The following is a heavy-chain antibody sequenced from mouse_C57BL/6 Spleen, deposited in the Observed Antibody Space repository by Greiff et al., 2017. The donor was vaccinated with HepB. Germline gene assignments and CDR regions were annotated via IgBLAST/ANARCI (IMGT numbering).Heavy chain of an antibody. CDR3: ARYDGYSYWYFDV. CDR1: GFTFTDYY. J-gene: IGHJ1*03. Sequence: EVKLMESGGGLVQPGGSLSLSCAASGFTFTDYYMSWVRQPPGKALEWLGFIRNKANGYTTEYSASVKGRFTISRDNSQSILYLKMNALRAEDSATYYCARYDGYSYWYFDVWGTGTTVTVSS. CDR2: IRNKANGYTT. D-gene: IGHD2-3*01. V-gene: IGHV7-3*01.